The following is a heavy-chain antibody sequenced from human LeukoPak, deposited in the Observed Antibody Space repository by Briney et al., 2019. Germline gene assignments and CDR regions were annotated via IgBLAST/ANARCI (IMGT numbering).Heavy chain of an antibody. V-gene: IGHV3-21*01. CDR1: GFTFSDYD. D-gene: IGHD3-16*01. J-gene: IGHJ4*02. Sequence: GGSLRLSCSASGFTFSDYDMNWVRQAPGKGLEWVSSISGLSSYTYYGESVKGRFSIPRDNAKNSLYLQMNSLGAEDTATYYCGRAFPPLRTSSAGDLWGQGILVTVSS. CDR3: GRAFPPLRTSSAGDL. CDR2: ISGLSSYT.